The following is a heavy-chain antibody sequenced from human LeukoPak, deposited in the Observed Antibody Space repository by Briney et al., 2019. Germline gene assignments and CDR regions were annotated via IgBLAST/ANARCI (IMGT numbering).Heavy chain of an antibody. D-gene: IGHD4-17*01. Sequence: SETLSVTCDVSGSSIDSTNWWNWVRQPPGKGLEWIGEIHHDGRINYNPSLKSRVTLSVDKSKNQFSLRLNSVTAADTAVYYCARDYGDYGLDAFDIWGQGTMVTVSS. CDR3: ARDYGDYGLDAFDI. V-gene: IGHV4/OR15-8*01. J-gene: IGHJ3*02. CDR2: IHHDGRI. CDR1: GSSIDSTNW.